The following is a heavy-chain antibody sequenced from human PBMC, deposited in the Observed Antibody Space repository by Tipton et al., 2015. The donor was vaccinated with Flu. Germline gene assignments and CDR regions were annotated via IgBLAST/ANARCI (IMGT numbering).Heavy chain of an antibody. J-gene: IGHJ4*02. CDR3: ARGTYGGGDY. Sequence: LRLSCAVYGGSFSGYYWSWIRQPPGKGLEWIGEINHSGSTNYNPSLKSRVTISVDTSKNQFSLKLSSVTAADTAMYYCARGTYGGGDYWGQGTLVTVSS. V-gene: IGHV4-34*01. CDR1: GGSFSGYY. CDR2: INHSGST. D-gene: IGHD4-23*01.